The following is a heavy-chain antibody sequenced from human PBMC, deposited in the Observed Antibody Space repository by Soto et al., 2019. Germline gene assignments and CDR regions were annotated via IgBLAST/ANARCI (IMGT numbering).Heavy chain of an antibody. CDR2: VHYTGSP. D-gene: IGHD3-10*01. CDR3: ARPFSGVVGWFDP. V-gene: IGHV4-39*01. J-gene: IGHJ5*02. Sequence: SETLSLICTVSGGSISSSNSYWGWIRQPPGKGLEWIANVHYTGSPYYNPSLKSRVTISVDTSKNQFSLNLYSVTAADTAVYYCARPFSGVVGWFDPWGQGTLVTVSS. CDR1: GGSISSSNSY.